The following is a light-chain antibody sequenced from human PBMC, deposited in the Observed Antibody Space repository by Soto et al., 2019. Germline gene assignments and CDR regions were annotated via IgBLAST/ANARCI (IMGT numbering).Light chain of an antibody. CDR2: GAS. Sequence: EIVMTQSPATLSVSPGERATLSCRASQSVSSNLVWYQQRPGQAPRLLIYGASTRATGIPARFSGSGSGTEFTLTISSLQSEDLAVYYCQQYHIWWTFGQGTKVEIK. V-gene: IGKV3-15*01. CDR1: QSVSSN. J-gene: IGKJ1*01. CDR3: QQYHIWWT.